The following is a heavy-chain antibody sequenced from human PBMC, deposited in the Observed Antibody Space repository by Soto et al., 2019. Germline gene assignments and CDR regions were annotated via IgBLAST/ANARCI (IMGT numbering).Heavy chain of an antibody. CDR2: ISFDGKNR. V-gene: IGHV3-30*18. CDR3: AKGAQAAAVLDH. CDR1: GFTFSLYG. D-gene: IGHD6-25*01. Sequence: QVQLLESGGGVVQPGRSLKLSCRTSGFTFSLYGMHWVRQAPGKGLERLAVISFDGKNRYYADSVKGRFTISRDNSKTTLFLQMSSLRPDDTAVYFCAKGAQAAAVLDHWGQGALVTVAS. J-gene: IGHJ4*02.